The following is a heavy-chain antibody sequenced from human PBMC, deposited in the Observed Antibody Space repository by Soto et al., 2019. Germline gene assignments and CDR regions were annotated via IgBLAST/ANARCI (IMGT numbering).Heavy chain of an antibody. J-gene: IGHJ5*02. V-gene: IGHV1-69*06. CDR1: GGTFSSYA. Sequence: ASVKVSCKASGGTFSSYAISWARQAPGQGLEWMGGIIPIFGTANYAQKFQGRVTITADKSTSTAYMELSSLRSEDTAVYYCAKGAAAGQYNWFDPWGQGTLVTVSS. CDR2: IIPIFGTA. D-gene: IGHD6-13*01. CDR3: AKGAAAGQYNWFDP.